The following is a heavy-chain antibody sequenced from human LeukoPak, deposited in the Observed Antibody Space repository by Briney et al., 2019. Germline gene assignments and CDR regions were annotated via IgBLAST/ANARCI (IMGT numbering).Heavy chain of an antibody. V-gene: IGHV4-39*07. J-gene: IGHJ4*02. CDR3: ARGNYDFWSGYPLDY. CDR2: IYYSGST. D-gene: IGHD3-3*01. CDR1: GGSISSSSYY. Sequence: SETLSLTCTVSGGSISSSSYYWGWIRQPPGKGLEWIGSIYYSGSTNYNPSLKSRVTISVDTSKNQFSLKLSSVTAADTAVYYCARGNYDFWSGYPLDYWGQGTLVTVSS.